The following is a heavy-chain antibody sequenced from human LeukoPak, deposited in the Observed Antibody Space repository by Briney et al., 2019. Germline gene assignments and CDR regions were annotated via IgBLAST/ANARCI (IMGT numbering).Heavy chain of an antibody. CDR1: GFTFSSYW. J-gene: IGHJ3*02. D-gene: IGHD6-19*01. CDR3: ARAREWLVPHAFDI. CDR2: IKQDGSEK. V-gene: IGHV3-7*04. Sequence: GGSLRLSCAASGFTFSSYWMSGVRQAPGKGLEWVANIKQDGSEKYYVDSVEGRFTISRDNAKNSLYLQMNSLRAEDTAVYYCARAREWLVPHAFDIWGQGTMVTVSS.